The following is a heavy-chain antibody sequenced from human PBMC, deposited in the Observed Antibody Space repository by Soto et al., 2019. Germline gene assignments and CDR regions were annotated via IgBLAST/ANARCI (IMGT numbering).Heavy chain of an antibody. CDR1: GGSITGYY. CDR3: ARSYSGQPPYFAY. Sequence: SETLSLTCTVSGGSITGYYWSWIRQPPGKGLEWIGYIFNSGSANYNPSLQSRVSISEDTSKNQLSLKLSSVTAADTAVYYCARSYSGQPPYFAYWGQGTLVTVSS. V-gene: IGHV4-59*01. J-gene: IGHJ4*02. D-gene: IGHD5-12*01. CDR2: IFNSGSA.